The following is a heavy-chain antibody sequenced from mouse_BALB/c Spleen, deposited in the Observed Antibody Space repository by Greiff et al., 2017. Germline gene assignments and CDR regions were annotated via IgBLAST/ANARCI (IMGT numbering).Heavy chain of an antibody. CDR1: GFTFSSYT. CDR3: ARQELGWFAY. CDR2: ISNGGGST. V-gene: IGHV5-12-2*01. D-gene: IGHD4-1*01. Sequence: EVKLVESGGGLVQPGGSLKLSCAASGFTFSSYTMSWVRQTPEKRLEWVAYISNGGGSTYYPDTVKGRFTISRDNAKNTLYLQMSSLKSEDTAMYYCARQELGWFAYWGQGTLVTVSA. J-gene: IGHJ3*01.